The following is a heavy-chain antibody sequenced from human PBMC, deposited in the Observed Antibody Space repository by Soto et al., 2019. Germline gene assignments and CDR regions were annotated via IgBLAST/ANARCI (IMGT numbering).Heavy chain of an antibody. V-gene: IGHV3-23*01. D-gene: IGHD4-17*01. CDR2: ISGSGGST. CDR1: GFTFSSYA. Sequence: PGGSLRLSCAASGFTFSSYAMSWVRQAPGKGLEWVSAISGSGGSTYYADSVKGRLTISRDNSKNTLYLQMNSLRAEDTAVYYCAKHVYGDYVGGIDYWGQGTLVSVSS. J-gene: IGHJ4*02. CDR3: AKHVYGDYVGGIDY.